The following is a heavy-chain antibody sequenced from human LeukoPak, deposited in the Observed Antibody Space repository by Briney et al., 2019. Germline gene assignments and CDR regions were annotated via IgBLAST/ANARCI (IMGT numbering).Heavy chain of an antibody. Sequence: GGSLRLSCAASGFTFSSYAMSWVRQAPGKGLEWVSGITWNSGSIGYADSVKGRFTISRDNAKNSLYLQMNSLRAEDTAFYYCAKASGYCSGGSCPNAGMDVWGQGTTVTVSS. CDR2: ITWNSGSI. V-gene: IGHV3-9*01. J-gene: IGHJ6*02. D-gene: IGHD2-15*01. CDR1: GFTFSSYA. CDR3: AKASGYCSGGSCPNAGMDV.